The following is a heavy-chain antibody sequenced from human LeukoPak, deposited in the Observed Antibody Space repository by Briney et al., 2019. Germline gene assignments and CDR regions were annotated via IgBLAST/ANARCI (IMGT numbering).Heavy chain of an antibody. CDR1: GFSFNTFW. D-gene: IGHD5-18*01. J-gene: IGHJ4*02. CDR2: IKSDGSDI. Sequence: PGGSLRLSCAASGFSFNTFWMHWVRQAPGKGLVWVSRIKSDGSDITYADSVKGRFSISRDNAKNSLYLQMNSLRAEDTAVYYCARDSGYSYGSPFDYWGQGTLVTVSS. CDR3: ARDSGYSYGSPFDY. V-gene: IGHV3-74*01.